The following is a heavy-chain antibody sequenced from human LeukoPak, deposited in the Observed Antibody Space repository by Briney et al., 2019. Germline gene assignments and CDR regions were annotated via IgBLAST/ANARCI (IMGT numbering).Heavy chain of an antibody. CDR1: GGSFSSYY. D-gene: IGHD3-10*01. CDR3: ARGHRLLWFGDSRGVVYFDY. V-gene: IGHV4-34*01. CDR2: IDHSGST. J-gene: IGHJ4*02. Sequence: PSETLSLTCAVYGGSFSSYYWSWIRQPPGKGLEWIGEIDHSGSTNYNPSLKSRVTISVDTSKNQFSLKLSSVTAADTAVYYCARGHRLLWFGDSRGVVYFDYWGQGTLVTVSS.